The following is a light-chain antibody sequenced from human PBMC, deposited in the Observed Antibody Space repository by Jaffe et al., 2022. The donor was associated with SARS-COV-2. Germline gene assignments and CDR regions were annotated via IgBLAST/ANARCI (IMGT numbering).Light chain of an antibody. CDR3: NSRDSSGNHLGV. CDR2: GKN. Sequence: SSELTQDPAVSVALGQTVRITCQGDSLRSYYASWYQQKPGQAPLLVIYGKNNRPSGIPERFSGSSSGNTASLTITGAQAEDEADYYCNSRDSSGNHLGVFGGGTKVTVL. J-gene: IGLJ3*02. V-gene: IGLV3-19*01. CDR1: SLRSYY.